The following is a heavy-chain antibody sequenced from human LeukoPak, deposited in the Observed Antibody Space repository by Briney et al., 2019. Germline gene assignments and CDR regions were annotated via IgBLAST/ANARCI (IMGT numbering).Heavy chain of an antibody. D-gene: IGHD3-10*01. Sequence: QPEGSLRLSCSASGFTVSTYYMSRVRQTPGKGLEWVSLIYSGGSTYYADSVQGRFTNSKDNSKSMLYLQMNGLRGEDTAVYYCTRAGQWTYGFQDYWGQGTLVTVSS. J-gene: IGHJ4*02. V-gene: IGHV3-66*01. CDR3: TRAGQWTYGFQDY. CDR2: IYSGGST. CDR1: GFTVSTYY.